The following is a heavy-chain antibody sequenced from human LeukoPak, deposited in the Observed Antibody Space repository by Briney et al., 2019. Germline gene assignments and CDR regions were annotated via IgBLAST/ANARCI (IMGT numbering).Heavy chain of an antibody. CDR3: AKAGGYSYGPFDY. J-gene: IGHJ4*02. V-gene: IGHV3-30*18. D-gene: IGHD5-18*01. Sequence: PGGSLRLSCAASGFTFSSYGMHWVRQAPGKGLEWVAVISYDGSNKYYADSVKGRFTISRDNSKNMLYLQMNSLRAEDTAVYYCAKAGGYSYGPFDYWGQGTLVTVSS. CDR2: ISYDGSNK. CDR1: GFTFSSYG.